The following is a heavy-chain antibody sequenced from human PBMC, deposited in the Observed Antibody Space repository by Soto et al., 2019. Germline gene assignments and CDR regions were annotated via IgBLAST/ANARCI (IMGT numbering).Heavy chain of an antibody. CDR2: IYWDDDK. J-gene: IGHJ5*02. D-gene: IGHD6-19*01. V-gene: IGHV2-5*02. CDR1: GFSLSTSEVG. CDR3: AHAPGIAVTTNWFDP. Sequence: SGPTLVNPTQTLTLTRTFSGFSLSTSEVGVGWIRQPPGKALQWLALIYWDDDKRYSPSLKSRLTITKDTSKNQVVLTMTNMDPVDTATYYCAHAPGIAVTTNWFDPWGQGILVTVSS.